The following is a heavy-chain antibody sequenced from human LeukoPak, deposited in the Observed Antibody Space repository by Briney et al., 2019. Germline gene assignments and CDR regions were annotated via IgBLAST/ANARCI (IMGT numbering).Heavy chain of an antibody. D-gene: IGHD6-19*01. V-gene: IGHV3-23*01. Sequence: GRSLRPSCAASGFTFASSAMSWVRQPPEDGLGWVSTVSGSGSGTYYADSVKGRFTICRDNSGNTLYLQMNSVRAEDRAVYYCVKDRGSSGWYFHDYWGQGTLVTVSS. J-gene: IGHJ4*02. CDR2: VSGSGSGT. CDR3: VKDRGSSGWYFHDY. CDR1: GFTFASSA.